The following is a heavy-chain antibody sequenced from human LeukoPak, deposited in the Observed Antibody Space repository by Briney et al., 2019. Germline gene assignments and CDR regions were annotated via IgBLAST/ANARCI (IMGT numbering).Heavy chain of an antibody. J-gene: IGHJ5*02. D-gene: IGHD4-17*01. Sequence: PGGSLRLSCGASGFAFSDSYMDWVRQAPGKGLQWVGRIRNKAHSYTTDYASSVKCRFTISRDDSKNSLFLQMNTLKTEDTAVYYCVRVRHGDYLDPWGLGTLVTVSS. CDR1: GFAFSDSY. CDR2: IRNKAHSYTT. CDR3: VRVRHGDYLDP. V-gene: IGHV3-72*01.